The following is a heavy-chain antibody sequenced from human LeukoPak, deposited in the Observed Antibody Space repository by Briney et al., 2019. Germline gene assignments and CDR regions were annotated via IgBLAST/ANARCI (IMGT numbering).Heavy chain of an antibody. CDR2: IRYDGSNK. CDR3: AKDYTSGPYYFDY. Sequence: PGGSLRLSCAASGFTFSSYGMHWVRQAPGKGLEWVAFIRYDGSNKYYADSVKSRFTISRDNSKNTLYLQMNSLRAEDTAVYYCAKDYTSGPYYFDYWGQGTLVTVSS. CDR1: GFTFSSYG. V-gene: IGHV3-30*02. J-gene: IGHJ4*02. D-gene: IGHD3-16*01.